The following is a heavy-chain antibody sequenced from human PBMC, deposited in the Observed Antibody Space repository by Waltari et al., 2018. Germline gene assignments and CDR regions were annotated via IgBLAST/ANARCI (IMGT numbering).Heavy chain of an antibody. CDR3: ARERRGQSGWYYFDF. D-gene: IGHD6-19*01. J-gene: IGHJ4*02. Sequence: EVQLVESGGGLVQPGGSLRLSCAASGISFSSLWMPWVRQAPGKGLEWVANIKQDGSEEYYVDSVKGRFTISKDNAKNSLYLQMNSLRAEDTAVYFCARERRGQSGWYYFDFWGQGSLVTVSS. V-gene: IGHV3-7*01. CDR2: IKQDGSEE. CDR1: GISFSSLW.